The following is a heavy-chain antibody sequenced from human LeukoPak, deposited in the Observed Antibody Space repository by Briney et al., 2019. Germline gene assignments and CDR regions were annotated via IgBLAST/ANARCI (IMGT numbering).Heavy chain of an antibody. CDR1: ESSFRNFW. V-gene: IGHV3-74*01. CDR2: INSDGSNT. J-gene: IGHJ4*02. D-gene: IGHD2-21*01. CDR3: ACDSPHDHTVGFDY. Sequence: GGSLRLSCAASESSFRNFWMHWVRQVPGKGLVWVSRINSDGSNTAYADSVKGRFTISRDSAKNTLHLQMNDLRAEDTAVYYCACDSPHDHTVGFDYWGQGTLVTVSP.